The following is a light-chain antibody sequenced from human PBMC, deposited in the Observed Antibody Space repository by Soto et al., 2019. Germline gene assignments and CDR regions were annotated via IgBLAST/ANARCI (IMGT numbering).Light chain of an antibody. CDR1: QGIRNE. CDR2: GAS. V-gene: IGKV1-6*01. Sequence: AIQMTQSPSSLSASVGDRVTITCRASQGIRNELGWYQQKPGKAPELLIYGASNLKSGVPPRFSGSGSGTDFTLTISSLQPEDFATYYCVQDYNYPRTFGQGTKVHIK. CDR3: VQDYNYPRT. J-gene: IGKJ2*02.